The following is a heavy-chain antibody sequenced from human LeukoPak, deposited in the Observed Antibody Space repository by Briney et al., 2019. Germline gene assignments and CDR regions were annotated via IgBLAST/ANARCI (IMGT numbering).Heavy chain of an antibody. CDR3: ARNYLLGSDAFDI. CDR1: GGSFSGYY. J-gene: IGHJ3*02. D-gene: IGHD1-7*01. Sequence: SETLSLTCAVYGGSFSGYYWSWIRQPPGKGLEWIGEINHSGSTNYNPSLKSRVTISVDTSKNQFSLKLSSVTAADTAVYYYARNYLLGSDAFDIWGQGTMVTVSS. V-gene: IGHV4-34*01. CDR2: INHSGST.